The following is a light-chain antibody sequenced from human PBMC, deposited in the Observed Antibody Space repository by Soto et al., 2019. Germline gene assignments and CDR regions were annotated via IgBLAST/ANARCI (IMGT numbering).Light chain of an antibody. V-gene: IGKV3-20*01. Sequence: EIVLTQSPDTLSLSPGERATLSCRASQSISTSLVWYQQKPGQAPRLLIYGASRRAAGIPDRFSGSGSGSDFTLTISRLEPEDFAVYYCQQYGRSMTFGQGTKVEIK. J-gene: IGKJ1*01. CDR3: QQYGRSMT. CDR1: QSISTS. CDR2: GAS.